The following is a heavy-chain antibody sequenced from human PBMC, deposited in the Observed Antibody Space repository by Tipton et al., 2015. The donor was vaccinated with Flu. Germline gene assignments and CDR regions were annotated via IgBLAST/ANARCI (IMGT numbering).Heavy chain of an antibody. V-gene: IGHV4-34*01. J-gene: IGHJ4*02. CDR1: GGSFSGYY. D-gene: IGHD2-2*01. CDR2: INHSGST. CDR3: ARVEYQLPTAYYFDY. Sequence: TLSLTCAVYGGSFSGYYWSWIRQPPGKGLEWIGEINHSGSTNYNPSLKSRVTISVDTSKNQFSLKLSSVTAADTAVYYCARVEYQLPTAYYFDYWGQGTLVTVSS.